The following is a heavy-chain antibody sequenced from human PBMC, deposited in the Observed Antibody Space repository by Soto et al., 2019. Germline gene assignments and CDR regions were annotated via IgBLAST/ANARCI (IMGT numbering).Heavy chain of an antibody. CDR1: GFTFSSYA. Sequence: GGFLRLSCAASGFTFSSYAMHWVRQAPGKGLEWVAVISYDGSNKYYADSVKGRFTISRDNSKNTLYLQMNSLRAEDTAVYYCARDPSSIAAAGSDAFDIWGQGTMVTV. J-gene: IGHJ3*02. CDR2: ISYDGSNK. V-gene: IGHV3-30-3*01. CDR3: ARDPSSIAAAGSDAFDI. D-gene: IGHD6-13*01.